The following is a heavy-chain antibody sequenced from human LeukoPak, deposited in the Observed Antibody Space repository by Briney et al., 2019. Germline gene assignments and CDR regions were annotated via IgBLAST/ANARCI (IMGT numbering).Heavy chain of an antibody. CDR2: IIPILGIA. CDR1: GGTFSSYT. CDR3: ARDYYYDSSGYYSIAGPAVDY. J-gene: IGHJ4*02. Sequence: ASVKVSCKASGGTFSSYTISWVGQAPGQGLEWMGMIIPILGIATFAQKLQGRVTITADKSTSTAYMELSSLRSEDTAVYYCARDYYYDSSGYYSIAGPAVDYWGQGTLVTVSS. V-gene: IGHV1-69*04. D-gene: IGHD3-22*01.